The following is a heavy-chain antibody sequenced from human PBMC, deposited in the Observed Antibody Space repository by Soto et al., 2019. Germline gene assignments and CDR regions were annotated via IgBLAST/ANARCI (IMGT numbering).Heavy chain of an antibody. CDR1: GYTFTSYG. J-gene: IGHJ6*02. V-gene: IGHV1-18*01. D-gene: IGHD1-26*01. Sequence: ASVKVSCKASGYTFTSYGISWVRQAPGQGLEWMGWISAYNGNTNYAQKLQGRVTMTTDTSTSTAYMELRSLRSDDTAVYYCAREGNRGSYPYYYYYYGMDVWGQGPRSPSP. CDR3: AREGNRGSYPYYYYYYGMDV. CDR2: ISAYNGNT.